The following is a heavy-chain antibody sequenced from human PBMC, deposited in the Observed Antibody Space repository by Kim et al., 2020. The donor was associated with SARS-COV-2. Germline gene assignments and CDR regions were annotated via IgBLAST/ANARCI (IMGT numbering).Heavy chain of an antibody. CDR3: ASRGYSYGYDYYYYGMDV. Sequence: GGSLRLSCAASGFTFSSYGMHWVRQAPGKGLEWVAVIWYDGSNKYYADSVKGRFTISRDNSKNTLYLQMNSLRAEDTAVYYCASRGYSYGYDYYYYGMDVWGQGTTVTVSS. CDR1: GFTFSSYG. J-gene: IGHJ6*02. CDR2: IWYDGSNK. D-gene: IGHD5-18*01. V-gene: IGHV3-33*01.